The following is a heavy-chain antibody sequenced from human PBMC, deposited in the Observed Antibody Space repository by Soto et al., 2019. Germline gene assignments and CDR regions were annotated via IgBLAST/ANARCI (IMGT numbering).Heavy chain of an antibody. D-gene: IGHD2-2*01. CDR1: GGTFSSYA. Sequence: SVKVSCKASGGTFSSYAISWVRQAPGQGLEWMGGIIPIFGTANYAQKFQGRVTITADESTSTAYMELSSLRSEDTAVYYCARDLYLVPAAIPALEIWGQGTMVIVSS. CDR2: IIPIFGTA. J-gene: IGHJ3*02. V-gene: IGHV1-69*13. CDR3: ARDLYLVPAAIPALEI.